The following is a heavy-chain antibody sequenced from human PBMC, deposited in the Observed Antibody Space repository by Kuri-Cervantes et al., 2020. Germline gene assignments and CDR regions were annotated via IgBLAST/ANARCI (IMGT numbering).Heavy chain of an antibody. J-gene: IGHJ5*02. V-gene: IGHV3-23*01. CDR2: ISGSGGST. D-gene: IGHD2-2*01. CDR1: GGSFSGYY. CDR3: AKDRSRIVVGWFDP. Sequence: LSLTCAVYGGSFSGYYWSWVRQAPGKGLEWVSAISGSGGSTYYADSVKGRFTISRDNSKNTLYLQMNSLRAEDTAVYYCAKDRSRIVVGWFDPWGQGTLVTVSS.